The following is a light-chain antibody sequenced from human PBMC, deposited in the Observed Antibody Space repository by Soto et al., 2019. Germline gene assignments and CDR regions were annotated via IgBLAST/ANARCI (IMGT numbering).Light chain of an antibody. CDR1: QNLSRN. CDR3: QQYDKWPHT. Sequence: EMVMTQSPATLSVSPGERATLSCRDSQNLSRNLAWYQQQPGQAPRLLIFYASTRATGIPARFSGSGSGTDFTLTISSLQSEDFAVYYCQQYDKWPHTFGQGTKLEIK. CDR2: YAS. J-gene: IGKJ2*01. V-gene: IGKV3-15*01.